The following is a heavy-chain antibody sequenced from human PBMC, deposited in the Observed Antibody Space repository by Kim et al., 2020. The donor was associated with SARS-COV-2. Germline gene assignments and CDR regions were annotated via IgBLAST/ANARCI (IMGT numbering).Heavy chain of an antibody. CDR1: GGSISSSSYY. D-gene: IGHD3-10*01. CDR2: IYYSGST. Sequence: SETLSLTCTVSGGSISSSSYYWGWIRQPPGKGLEWIGSIYYSGSTYYNPSLKSRVTISVDTSKNQFSLKLSSVTAADTAVYYCARDPSQPLLWFGELPGNFDYWGQGTLVTVSS. CDR3: ARDPSQPLLWFGELPGNFDY. V-gene: IGHV4-39*07. J-gene: IGHJ4*02.